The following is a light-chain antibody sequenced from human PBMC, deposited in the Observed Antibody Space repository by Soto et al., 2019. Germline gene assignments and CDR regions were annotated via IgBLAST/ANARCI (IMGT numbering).Light chain of an antibody. CDR1: QSLSIN. V-gene: IGKV3-20*01. Sequence: EIVMTQSPATLSVSAGERATLSCRASQSLSINLSCYQHKPGQAPRLLIFGASKRATGIPARFSGSGSGTDFTLTISRLEPEDFAVYYCQQYGSSPRWTFGQGTKVDI. J-gene: IGKJ1*01. CDR2: GAS. CDR3: QQYGSSPRWT.